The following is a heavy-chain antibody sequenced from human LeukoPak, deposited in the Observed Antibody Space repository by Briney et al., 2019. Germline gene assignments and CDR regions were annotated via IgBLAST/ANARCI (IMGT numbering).Heavy chain of an antibody. Sequence: PGGSLRLSCAASEFTFRTYDMYWVRQAPGKGLKWVAVISADGSNQNYADSVKGRFSISRDNSKNTLDLQMNSLRPEDSAVYYCARGNDYIWGSYLAYWGQGTLVTVSS. V-gene: IGHV3-30*04. CDR2: ISADGSNQ. CDR1: EFTFRTYD. CDR3: ARGNDYIWGSYLAY. D-gene: IGHD3-16*01. J-gene: IGHJ4*02.